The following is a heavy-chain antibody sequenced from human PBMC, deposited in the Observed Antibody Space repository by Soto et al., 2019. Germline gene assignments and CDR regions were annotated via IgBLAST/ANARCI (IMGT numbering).Heavy chain of an antibody. J-gene: IGHJ6*02. CDR2: ISGSSNII. V-gene: IGHV3-48*02. CDR1: GFTLSPYS. Sequence: EAPLVESGGGLVQRGGSVRLSCVASGFTLSPYSMNWVRQAPGKGLEWISYISGSSNIINYADSVKGRFTISRDNTKNCLYLQMNSLRDEDTAVYYCARGFDLQYGMDVWGQGTTVTVSS. CDR3: ARGFDLQYGMDV. D-gene: IGHD3-10*01.